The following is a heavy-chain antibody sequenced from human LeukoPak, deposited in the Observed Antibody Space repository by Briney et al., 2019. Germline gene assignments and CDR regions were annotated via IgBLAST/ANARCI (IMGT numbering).Heavy chain of an antibody. D-gene: IGHD6-19*01. J-gene: IGHJ4*02. CDR1: GFTFSSYA. Sequence: GGSLRLSCAASGFTFSSYALSWVRQAPGKGLEWVSAVSRSGDNTNYADSVKGRFTISRDNSKNTLFLQMNSLRAEDTAVYYCAKDQAVVGTLALDYWGQGTLVTVSS. V-gene: IGHV3-23*01. CDR3: AKDQAVVGTLALDY. CDR2: VSRSGDNT.